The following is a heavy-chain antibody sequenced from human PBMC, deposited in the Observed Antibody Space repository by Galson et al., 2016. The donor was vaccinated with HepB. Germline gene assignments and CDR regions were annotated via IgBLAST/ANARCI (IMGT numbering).Heavy chain of an antibody. Sequence: SETLSLTCTVSGVSISGSDYFWAWIRQAPGKGLEWIGSISKIGNTYYNPSLTSRVFMSVDTSKKHLSLGLSSVTAADTATYCCVRPFGTRLRDPFDMWGQGTLVTVSS. V-gene: IGHV4-39*02. CDR3: VRPFGTRLRDPFDM. D-gene: IGHD5-12*01. CDR2: ISKIGNT. CDR1: GVSISGSDYF. J-gene: IGHJ3*02.